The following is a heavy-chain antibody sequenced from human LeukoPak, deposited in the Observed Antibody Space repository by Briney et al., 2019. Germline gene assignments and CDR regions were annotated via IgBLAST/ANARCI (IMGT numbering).Heavy chain of an antibody. CDR1: GYTFTSYG. Sequence: ASVTVSFKASGYTFTSYGISWVRQAPGQGLEWMGWISAYNGNTNYAQKLQGRVTMTTHTSTSTAYMELRSLRSDDTAVYYCARDAGSWTIAAAGTFRGWNFDYWGQGTLVTVSS. V-gene: IGHV1-18*01. D-gene: IGHD6-13*01. J-gene: IGHJ4*02. CDR3: ARDAGSWTIAAAGTFRGWNFDY. CDR2: ISAYNGNT.